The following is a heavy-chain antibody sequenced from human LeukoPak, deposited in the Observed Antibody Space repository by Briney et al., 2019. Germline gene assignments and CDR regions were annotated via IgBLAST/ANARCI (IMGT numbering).Heavy chain of an antibody. D-gene: IGHD2-15*01. J-gene: IGHJ5*02. Sequence: SETLSLTCTVSGGSISSYYWSWIRQPPGKGLEWIGYIYYSGSTNYNPSLKSRVTISVDTSKNQFSLKLSSVTAADTAVYYCARLYCSGGSCYFAPWGQGTLVTVSS. V-gene: IGHV4-59*08. CDR1: GGSISSYY. CDR2: IYYSGST. CDR3: ARLYCSGGSCYFAP.